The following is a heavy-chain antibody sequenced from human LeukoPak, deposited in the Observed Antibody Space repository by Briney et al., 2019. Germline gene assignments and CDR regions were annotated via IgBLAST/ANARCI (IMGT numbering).Heavy chain of an antibody. D-gene: IGHD6-19*01. J-gene: IGHJ5*02. V-gene: IGHV3-23*01. Sequence: PGGSLRLSCAASGITFSDSAMYSVRQAPGKGLECVSAITDSYNTYYGDSVKGRFTISRDNSKKTLYLQMNSLRVDDTALYYCVKASCSSGCSGNHWGQGTRVIVSS. CDR2: ITDSYNT. CDR1: GITFSDSA. CDR3: VKASCSSGCSGNH.